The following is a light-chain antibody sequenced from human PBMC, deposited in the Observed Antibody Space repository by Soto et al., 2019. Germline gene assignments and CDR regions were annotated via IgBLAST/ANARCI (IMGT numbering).Light chain of an antibody. J-gene: IGLJ1*01. Sequence: QSALTQPASVSGSTGQSITISCTGARSDVGAYNYVSWYQQYPGKAPRLIIYEVVQRPSGVPDRFSGSTSGNTASLTVSGLQAEDEADYFCKSYAAGNTYVFGSGTKVTVL. CDR2: EVV. CDR1: RSDVGAYNY. V-gene: IGLV2-8*01. CDR3: KSYAAGNTYV.